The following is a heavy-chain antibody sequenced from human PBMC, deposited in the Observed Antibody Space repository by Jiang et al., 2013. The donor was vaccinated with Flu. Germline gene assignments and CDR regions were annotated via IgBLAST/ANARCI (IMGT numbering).Heavy chain of an antibody. J-gene: IGHJ4*02. CDR1: GYSISSGYY. CDR3: ARDSASGREYFDY. V-gene: IGHV4-38-2*02. CDR2: IYHSGST. Sequence: LLKPSETLSLTCTVSGYSISSGYYWAWIRQPPGKGLEWIGTIYHSGSTYYNPSLKSRVTISVDRSKNQFTLKLSSVTSADTAVYYCARDSASGREYFDYWGQGTLVAVSS. D-gene: IGHD1-26*01.